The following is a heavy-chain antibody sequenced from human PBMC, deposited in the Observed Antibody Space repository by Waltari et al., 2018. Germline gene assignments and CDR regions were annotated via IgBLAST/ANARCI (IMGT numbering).Heavy chain of an antibody. J-gene: IGHJ4*02. D-gene: IGHD6-13*01. Sequence: QVQLQESGPGLVKPSQTLSLTCTVSGGSISSGSYYWSWIRQTAGKGLEWIGRIYTSGSTNYNPSLKSRVTISVDTSKNQFSLKLSSVTAADTAVYYCARGIIAAAGGYYFDYWGQGTLVTVSS. CDR3: ARGIIAAAGGYYFDY. CDR2: IYTSGST. V-gene: IGHV4-61*02. CDR1: GGSISSGSYY.